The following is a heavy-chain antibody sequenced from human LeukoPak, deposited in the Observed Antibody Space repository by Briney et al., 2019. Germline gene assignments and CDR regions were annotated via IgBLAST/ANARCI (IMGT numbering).Heavy chain of an antibody. CDR2: ISPDGSTT. J-gene: IGHJ4*02. CDR3: TRDRTTITLFEL. CDR1: GFIISSYW. Sequence: GGSLRLSCAASGFIISSYWMHWVRQVPGKGLVWVSRISPDGSTTGYADSVKGRFTASRDNARNTLYLQINSLRAEDSAVYYCTRDRTTITLFELWGQGTLVTVPS. V-gene: IGHV3-74*01. D-gene: IGHD4-11*01.